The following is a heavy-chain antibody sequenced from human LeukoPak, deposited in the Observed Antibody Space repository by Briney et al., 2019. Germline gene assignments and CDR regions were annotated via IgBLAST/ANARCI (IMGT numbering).Heavy chain of an antibody. V-gene: IGHV3-21*01. Sequence: GGSLTLSCAASDFTFNTYDMNCVSQPPGRGLEWVSSIISSSSYIYYADSVKGRFTISRDNAKNSLYLQMNSLRAADTSIYYCAREGHSYYYMVVWGKGTTVTVSS. J-gene: IGHJ6*03. CDR2: IISSSSYI. CDR3: AREGHSYYYMVV. CDR1: DFTFNTYD.